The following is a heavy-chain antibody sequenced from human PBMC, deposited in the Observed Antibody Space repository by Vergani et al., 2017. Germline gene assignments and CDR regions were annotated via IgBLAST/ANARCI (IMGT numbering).Heavy chain of an antibody. D-gene: IGHD5-12*01. V-gene: IGHV3-23*01. J-gene: IGHJ6*03. Sequence: EVQLLESGGGLVQPGGSLRLSCAASGFTFSSYAMSWVRQAPGKGLEWVSAISGSGGSTYYADSVKGRFTISRDNSKYTLYLQMNSLRAEDTAVYYCAKDSGLRGYDLMEVSYIDVWGKGTTVTVSS. CDR1: GFTFSSYA. CDR2: ISGSGGST. CDR3: AKDSGLRGYDLMEVSYIDV.